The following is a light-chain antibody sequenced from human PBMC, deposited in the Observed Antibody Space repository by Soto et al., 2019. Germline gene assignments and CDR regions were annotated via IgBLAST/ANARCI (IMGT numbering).Light chain of an antibody. CDR1: QSISSW. J-gene: IGKJ4*01. Sequence: DIQITQSPSTLSASLGHRATTTFPSTQSISSWLAWYQQKPGKAPKLLIYDASSLESGVPSRFSGSGSGTEFTLTISSLQPDDFATYSCKQYNSYPLTFGGGTKVDIK. CDR2: DAS. CDR3: KQYNSYPLT. V-gene: IGKV1-5*01.